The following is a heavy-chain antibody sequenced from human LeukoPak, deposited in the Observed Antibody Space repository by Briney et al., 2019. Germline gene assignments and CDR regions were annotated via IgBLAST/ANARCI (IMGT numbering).Heavy chain of an antibody. J-gene: IGHJ4*02. V-gene: IGHV3-21*01. D-gene: IGHD6-13*01. CDR2: ISSSSSYI. CDR3: ASIAAAGRSYDY. Sequence: PGGSLRLSCAASGFTFSSYSMNWFRQAPGKGLEWVSSISSSSSYIYYADSVKGRFTISRDNAKNSLYLQMNSLRAEDTAVYYCASIAAAGRSYDYWGQGTLVTVSS. CDR1: GFTFSSYS.